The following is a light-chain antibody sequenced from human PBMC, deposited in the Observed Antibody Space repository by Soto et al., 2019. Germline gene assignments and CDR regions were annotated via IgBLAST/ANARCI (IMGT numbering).Light chain of an antibody. J-gene: IGLJ2*01. CDR1: SSDVGAYNY. V-gene: IGLV2-14*01. CDR2: EVS. CDR3: GTWDSSLTIGVI. Sequence: QSALTQPASVSGSPGQSITISCTGTSSDVGAYNYVSWYQQHPGKAPKLMIYEVSNRPSGVSDRFSGSRSGNTASLTISGLHTGDEADYYCGTWDSSLTIGVIFGGGTKLTVL.